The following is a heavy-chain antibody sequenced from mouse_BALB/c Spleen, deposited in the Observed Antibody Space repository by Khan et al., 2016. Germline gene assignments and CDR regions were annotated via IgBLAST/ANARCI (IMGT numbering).Heavy chain of an antibody. V-gene: IGHV10-1*02. CDR3: VSDGCGAMDY. CDR2: IRSKSNNYAT. CDR1: GFNFNTYA. Sequence: EVQLVESGGGLVQPKGSLKLSCAASGFNFNTYAMNWVRQAPGKGLEWVARIRSKSNNYATYYADSVKDRFTIYRDDSQSMLYLQMNNLKTEDTAMYYCVSDGCGAMDYWGQGTSVTVSS. J-gene: IGHJ4*01. D-gene: IGHD2-2*01.